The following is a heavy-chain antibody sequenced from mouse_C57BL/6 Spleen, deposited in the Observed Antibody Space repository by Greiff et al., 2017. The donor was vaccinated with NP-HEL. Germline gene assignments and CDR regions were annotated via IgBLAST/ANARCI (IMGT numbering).Heavy chain of an antibody. CDR1: GYTFTSYW. Sequence: VQLQQSGAELVKPGASVKMSCKASGYTFTSYWITWVKQRPGQGLEWIGDIYPGSGSTNYNEKFKSKATLTVDTSSSTAYMQLSSLTSEDSAVYYCARRGLYYDYADYFDYWGQGTTLTVSS. V-gene: IGHV1-55*01. CDR3: ARRGLYYDYADYFDY. CDR2: IYPGSGST. D-gene: IGHD2-4*01. J-gene: IGHJ2*01.